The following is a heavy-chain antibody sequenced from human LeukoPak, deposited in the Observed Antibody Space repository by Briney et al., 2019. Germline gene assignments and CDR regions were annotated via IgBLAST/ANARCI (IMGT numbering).Heavy chain of an antibody. Sequence: GGSLRLSCVASGFTVSSTYMSWVRQAPGKGLEWVSLIYTGGNTYYADSVKGRFTLSRDNSKNTVYLQMNSLRVEDTAMYYCATISDLLFYFDSWGQGTLVTVSS. CDR3: ATISDLLFYFDS. CDR2: IYTGGNT. CDR1: GFTVSSTY. J-gene: IGHJ4*02. V-gene: IGHV3-66*01.